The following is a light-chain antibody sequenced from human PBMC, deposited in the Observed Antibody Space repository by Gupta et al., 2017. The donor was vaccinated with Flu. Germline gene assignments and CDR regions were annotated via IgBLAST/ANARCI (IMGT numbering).Light chain of an antibody. CDR3: SYYTTTSALDRV. V-gene: IGLV2-14*01. Sequence: QSALTQPASVSGSPGQSITISCTGTSGDVGDYNYVSWYQQHPGKAPKLIIFGVSNRPSGVSPRFSCSTSGNTAAPTTTSLHPEDEADYYCSYYTTTSALDRVFGGGTKFTVL. CDR1: SGDVGDYNY. J-gene: IGLJ2*01. CDR2: GVS.